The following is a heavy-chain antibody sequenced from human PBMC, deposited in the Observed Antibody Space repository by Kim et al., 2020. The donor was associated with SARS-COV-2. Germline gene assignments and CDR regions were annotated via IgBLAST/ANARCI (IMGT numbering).Heavy chain of an antibody. V-gene: IGHV1-2*02. Sequence: YAQKFRGRVAVTRDKSTNTVYMDISRLRFDDTAVYYCTRDGLTGSSYDYWGQGTLITVSS. D-gene: IGHD3-10*01. J-gene: IGHJ4*02. CDR3: TRDGLTGSSYDY.